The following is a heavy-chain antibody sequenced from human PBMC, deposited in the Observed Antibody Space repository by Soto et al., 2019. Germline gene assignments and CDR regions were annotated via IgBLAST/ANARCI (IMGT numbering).Heavy chain of an antibody. Sequence: APAKVCRTSSGGTINIYTIALVRKAPGQGLEWMGRIIPILGIANYAQKFQGRVTITADKSTSTAYMELSSLRSEDTAVYYCARDLRGRSGGSCYVWFDPWGQGTLVTVSS. J-gene: IGHJ5*02. CDR3: ARDLRGRSGGSCYVWFDP. D-gene: IGHD2-15*01. CDR2: IIPILGIA. CDR1: GGTINIYT. V-gene: IGHV1-69*04.